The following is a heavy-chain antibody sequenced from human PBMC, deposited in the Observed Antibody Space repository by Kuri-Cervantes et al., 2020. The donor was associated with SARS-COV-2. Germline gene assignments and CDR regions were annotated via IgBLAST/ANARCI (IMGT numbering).Heavy chain of an antibody. J-gene: IGHJ6*02. V-gene: IGHV3-23*01. CDR1: RFNFGSCD. Sequence: GGSLRLSCAASRFNFGSCDMNWVRQAPGKGLEWVSSISASGGSTYYADSVRGRFTVARDNSKDTLYLQMNSLRAEDTAVYYCARAIGYYYYYGMDVWGQGTTVTVSS. CDR3: ARAIGYYYYYGMDV. CDR2: ISASGGST. D-gene: IGHD2/OR15-2a*01.